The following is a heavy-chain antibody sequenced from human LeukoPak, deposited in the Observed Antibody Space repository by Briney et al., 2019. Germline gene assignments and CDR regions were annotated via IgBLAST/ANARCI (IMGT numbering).Heavy chain of an antibody. Sequence: PGGSLRLSCAASGFTFSSYGMHWVRQAPGKGLEWVAVISYDGSNKYYADSVKGRFTISRDNSKNTLYLQMNSLRAEDTAVYYCARDPGYSSSWYGGHNWFDPWGQGTLVTVSS. J-gene: IGHJ5*02. CDR2: ISYDGSNK. V-gene: IGHV3-30*03. D-gene: IGHD6-13*01. CDR3: ARDPGYSSSWYGGHNWFDP. CDR1: GFTFSSYG.